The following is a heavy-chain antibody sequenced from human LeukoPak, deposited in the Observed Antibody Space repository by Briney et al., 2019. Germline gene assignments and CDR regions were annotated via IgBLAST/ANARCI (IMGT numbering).Heavy chain of an antibody. CDR1: GFTVSSNY. D-gene: IGHD5-18*01. CDR3: ASGKETSMAQGY. Sequence: GGSLRLSCAVSGFTVSSNYMTWVRQAPGKGLEWVSVIYSGGSIYYSDSVTGRCTISRDISKNTVDLQLNSLRAEDTAVYYCASGKETSMAQGYWGQGTLVTVSS. V-gene: IGHV3-53*01. J-gene: IGHJ4*02. CDR2: IYSGGSI.